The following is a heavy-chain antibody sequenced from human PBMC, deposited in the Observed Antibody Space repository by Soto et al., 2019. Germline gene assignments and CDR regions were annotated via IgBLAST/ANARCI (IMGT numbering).Heavy chain of an antibody. CDR2: IIPIFGTA. D-gene: IGHD3-22*01. Sequence: SVKVSCKASGGAFSSYAISWVRQAPGQGLEWMGGIIPIFGTANYAQKFQGRVTITADESTSTAYMELSSLRSEDTAVYYCARGSPYYYDSSGYFGMDVWGQGTTVTVSS. CDR1: GGAFSSYA. V-gene: IGHV1-69*13. J-gene: IGHJ6*02. CDR3: ARGSPYYYDSSGYFGMDV.